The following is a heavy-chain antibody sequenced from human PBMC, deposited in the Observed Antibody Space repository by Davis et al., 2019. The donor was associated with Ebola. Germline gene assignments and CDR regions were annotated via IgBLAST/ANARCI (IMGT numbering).Heavy chain of an antibody. CDR2: ISGSGGST. J-gene: IGHJ6*02. Sequence: PGGSLRLSCAASGFTFSSYAMSWVRQAPGKGLEWVSAISGSGGSTYYAASMKGRFTIPRDSSKSTLYLQMSSLRAEDTAVYYCAKHGGVAWNGMDVWGQGTTVTVSS. V-gene: IGHV3-23*01. CDR3: AKHGGVAWNGMDV. D-gene: IGHD2-15*01. CDR1: GFTFSSYA.